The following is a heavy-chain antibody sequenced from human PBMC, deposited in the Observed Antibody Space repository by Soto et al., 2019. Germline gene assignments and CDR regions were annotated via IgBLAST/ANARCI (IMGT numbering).Heavy chain of an antibody. Sequence: ASVKVSCKASGYTFTSYYMHWVRQAPGQGLERMGIINPSGGSTSYAQKFQGRVTMTRDTSTSTVYMELSSLRSEDTAVYYCASSKIFGVVTPYYFDYWGQGTLVTVSS. J-gene: IGHJ4*02. CDR3: ASSKIFGVVTPYYFDY. D-gene: IGHD3-3*01. CDR2: INPSGGST. V-gene: IGHV1-46*03. CDR1: GYTFTSYY.